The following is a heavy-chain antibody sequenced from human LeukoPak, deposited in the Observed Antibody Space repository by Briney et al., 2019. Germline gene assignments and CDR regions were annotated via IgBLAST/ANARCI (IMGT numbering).Heavy chain of an antibody. CDR2: ISGSGGST. V-gene: IGHV3-23*01. CDR3: TVLWQQLVPVIQ. D-gene: IGHD6-13*01. J-gene: IGHJ4*02. CDR1: GFTFSSYA. Sequence: GGSLRLSCAASGFTFSSYAMSWVRQAPGKGLEWVSAISGSGGSTYYADSVKGRFTISRDNSKNTLYLQMNSLRAEDTAVYYCTVLWQQLVPVIQWGQGTLVIVSS.